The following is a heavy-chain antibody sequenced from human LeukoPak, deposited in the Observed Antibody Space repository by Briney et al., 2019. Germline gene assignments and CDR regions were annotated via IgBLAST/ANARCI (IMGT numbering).Heavy chain of an antibody. CDR1: GFTFSSYA. J-gene: IGHJ4*02. Sequence: PGGSLRLSCAASGFTFSSYAMSWVRQAPGKGLEWVSAISGSGGSTYYADSVKGRFTISRDNYKNTLYLQMNSLRADDTAVYYCAKGTSLINILTGYFYYFDYWGQGTLVAVSS. CDR3: AKGTSLINILTGYFYYFDY. V-gene: IGHV3-23*01. D-gene: IGHD3-9*01. CDR2: ISGSGGST.